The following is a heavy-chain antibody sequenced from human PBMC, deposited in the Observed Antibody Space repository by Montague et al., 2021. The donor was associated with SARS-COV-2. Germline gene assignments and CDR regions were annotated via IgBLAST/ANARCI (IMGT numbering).Heavy chain of an antibody. V-gene: IGHV2-5*02. J-gene: IGHJ4*02. D-gene: IGHD1-14*01. CDR3: AHTNATGAWPIDY. CDR2: IYWDDDK. CDR1: GFSLSFTGVG. Sequence: PALVKPTQTLTLTCAFSGFSLSFTGVGVGWLRQPPGKSLEWLTLIYWDDDKRYNPSLSSRLAITKHTSKNQAVLTLTNSNAADTATYYCAHTNATGAWPIDYWGQGTLVTVSS.